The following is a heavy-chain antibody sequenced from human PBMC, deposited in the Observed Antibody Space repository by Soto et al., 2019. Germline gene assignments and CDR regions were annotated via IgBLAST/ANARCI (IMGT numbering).Heavy chain of an antibody. CDR1: GFTFSSYW. D-gene: IGHD4-17*01. V-gene: IGHV3-7*03. J-gene: IGHJ6*02. CDR3: ARYGAYVSYYYGMDV. Sequence: GGSLRLSCAASGFTFSSYWMSWVRQAPGKGLEWVANIKQDGSEKYYVDSVKGRFTISRDNAKNSLYLQMNSLRAEDTAVYYCARYGAYVSYYYGMDVWGQGTTVTVSS. CDR2: IKQDGSEK.